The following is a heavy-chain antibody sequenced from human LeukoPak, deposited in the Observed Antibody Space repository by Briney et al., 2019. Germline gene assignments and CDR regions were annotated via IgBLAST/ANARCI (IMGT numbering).Heavy chain of an antibody. D-gene: IGHD4-11*01. CDR3: ANLGHDYSNSPAFY. Sequence: GGSLRLSCAASGFTFSSYWMSWVRQAPGKGLEWVANIKQDGSEKYYVDSVKGRFTISRDNAKNSLYLQMNSLRAEDTAVYYCANLGHDYSNSPAFYWGQGTLVTVSS. J-gene: IGHJ4*02. CDR2: IKQDGSEK. CDR1: GFTFSSYW. V-gene: IGHV3-7*01.